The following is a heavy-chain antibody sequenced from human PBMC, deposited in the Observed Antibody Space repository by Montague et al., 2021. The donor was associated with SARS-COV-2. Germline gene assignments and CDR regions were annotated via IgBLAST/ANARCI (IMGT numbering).Heavy chain of an antibody. CDR2: IYWDDDK. CDR1: GFSLSTSGVG. D-gene: IGHD2-15*01. Sequence: PALAKPTQTLTLTCTFSGFSLSTSGVGVGWIRQPPGKALEWLALIYWDDDKRYSPSLKSRLTITKDTSKNQVVLTMTNVDPVDTAAYYCAHVGMACSGGSCYPKIKDWYFDLWGRGTLVTVSS. V-gene: IGHV2-5*02. CDR3: AHVGMACSGGSCYPKIKDWYFDL. J-gene: IGHJ2*01.